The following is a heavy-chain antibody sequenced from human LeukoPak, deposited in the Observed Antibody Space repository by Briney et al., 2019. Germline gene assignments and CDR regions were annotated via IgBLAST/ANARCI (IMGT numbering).Heavy chain of an antibody. V-gene: IGHV3-20*04. CDR2: IKWNGGST. CDR3: PAVGSRDY. J-gene: IGHJ4*02. CDR1: GFTFDDYG. D-gene: IGHD2-15*01. Sequence: GGSLRLSCAASGFTFDDYGMSWVRQAPGKGLEWVSGIKWNGGSTGYADSVKGRFTISRDNAKNSLYLQMNSLKTEDTAVYYCPAVGSRDYWGQGTLVTVSS.